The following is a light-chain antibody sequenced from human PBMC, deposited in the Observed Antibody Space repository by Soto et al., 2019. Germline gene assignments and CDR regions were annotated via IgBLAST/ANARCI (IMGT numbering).Light chain of an antibody. V-gene: IGLV2-14*01. CDR3: TSFTSGISPYV. CDR2: NVT. CDR1: SDDVGGYNY. J-gene: IGLJ1*01. Sequence: QAVLTQPASVSGSPGQSITISCTGTSDDVGGYNYVSWYQQLPGKAPKLVIYNVTHRPSGVSNRFSGSRSGNTASLTISGLQAEDEADYYCTSFTSGISPYVLGTGTKLTVL.